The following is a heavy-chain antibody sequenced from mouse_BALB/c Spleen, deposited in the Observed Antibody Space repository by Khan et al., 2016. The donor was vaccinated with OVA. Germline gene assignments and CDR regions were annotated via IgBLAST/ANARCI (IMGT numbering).Heavy chain of an antibody. V-gene: IGHV2-4-1*01. CDR1: DFSLSTYG. J-gene: IGHJ1*01. D-gene: IGHD2-14*01. CDR2: IWSGGST. CDR3: TRVYYRYDRNFDV. Sequence: QVQLKESGPGLVQPSQSLSITFTVTDFSLSTYGIHWVRQSPGKGLEWLGVIWSGGSTDYNAAFISRLSISKDNSKSQVFFKMNSLQTDDTAIYYCTRVYYRYDRNFDVWGAGTTVTVAS.